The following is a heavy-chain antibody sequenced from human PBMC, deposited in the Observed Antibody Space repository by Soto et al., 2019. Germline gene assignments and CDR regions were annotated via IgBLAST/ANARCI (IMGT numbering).Heavy chain of an antibody. Sequence: QVQLVESGGGVVQPGRSLRLSCAVSGFTFRSYGMHWVRQAPGKGLEWVAVISYDGSNKYYADSVKGRFTISRDNSKNTLYLQMNSLRAEDTAVYYCAKDLYYYGSGSYSLEYWGQGTLVIVSS. V-gene: IGHV3-30*18. J-gene: IGHJ4*02. D-gene: IGHD3-10*01. CDR1: GFTFRSYG. CDR3: AKDLYYYGSGSYSLEY. CDR2: ISYDGSNK.